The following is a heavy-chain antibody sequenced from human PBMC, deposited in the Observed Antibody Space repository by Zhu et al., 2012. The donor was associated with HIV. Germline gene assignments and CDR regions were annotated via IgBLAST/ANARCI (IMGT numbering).Heavy chain of an antibody. CDR3: ARFLRYGDSY. V-gene: IGHV4-39*07. J-gene: IGHJ4*02. D-gene: IGHD4-17*01. CDR1: GGFVSRSGYY. CDR2: IFYTGST. Sequence: QVQLQESGPGLVKPSETLSLTCTVSGGFVSRSGYYWGWIRQPPGKGLEWIGNIFYTGSTDYNPSLKSRVTMSLDTSRNQFSLKLTSVTAADTAVYYCARFLRYGDSYWGQGPWSPSPQ.